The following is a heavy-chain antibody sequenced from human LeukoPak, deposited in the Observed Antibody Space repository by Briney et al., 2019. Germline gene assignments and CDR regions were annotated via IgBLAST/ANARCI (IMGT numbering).Heavy chain of an antibody. CDR2: INHSGST. V-gene: IGHV4-39*07. D-gene: IGHD1-26*01. CDR1: GGSISSGGYY. Sequence: SETLSLTCTVSGGSISSGGYYWSWIRQPPGKGLEWIGEINHSGSTNYNPSLKSRVAISVDTSKNQFSLKLSSVTAADTAVYYCARVPVGATLVDYWGQGTLVTVSS. CDR3: ARVPVGATLVDY. J-gene: IGHJ4*02.